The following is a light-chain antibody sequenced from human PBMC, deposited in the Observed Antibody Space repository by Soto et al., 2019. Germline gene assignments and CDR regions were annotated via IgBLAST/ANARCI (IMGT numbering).Light chain of an antibody. CDR2: AAS. CDR3: QQSYRTPWT. J-gene: IGKJ1*01. V-gene: IGKV1-39*01. Sequence: DIQMTQSPSSLSASVGDSVTLTCRASQNIRSYLNWYQQKPGRAPNLLIYAASSLQSGVPSRFSGGGSGTDFTLTINSLQPEDFTIYYCQQSYRTPWTFGQGTKVEVK. CDR1: QNIRSY.